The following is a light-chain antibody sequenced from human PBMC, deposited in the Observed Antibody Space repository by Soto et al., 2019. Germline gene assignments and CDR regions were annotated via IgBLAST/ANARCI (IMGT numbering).Light chain of an antibody. CDR2: DAS. CDR1: QDISHY. J-gene: IGKJ2*01. CDR3: HQYDSLPYA. Sequence: DIQMTQSPSSLSASVGDRVTITCQASQDISHYLNWYQQKPGKPPKLLIYDASNLETGVPSRFSGSGSETDFTFTISNLQPEGVATYYCHQYDSLPYAFGHGTKLEIK. V-gene: IGKV1-33*01.